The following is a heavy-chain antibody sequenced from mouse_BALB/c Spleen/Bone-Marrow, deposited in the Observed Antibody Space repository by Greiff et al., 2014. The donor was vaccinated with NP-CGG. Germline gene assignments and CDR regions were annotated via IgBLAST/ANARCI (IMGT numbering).Heavy chain of an antibody. J-gene: IGHJ3*01. D-gene: IGHD2-12*01. CDR1: GYTFTSYW. CDR2: INPSNGRT. V-gene: IGHV1S81*02. CDR3: ASYRGAY. Sequence: QVQLQQSGAELVKPGASVKLSCKASGYTFTSYWMHWVKQRPGQGLEWIGEINPSNGRTNYNEKFKIKATLTVDKSSSTAYTQLSSLTSEDSAVYYCASYRGAYWGQGTLVTVSA.